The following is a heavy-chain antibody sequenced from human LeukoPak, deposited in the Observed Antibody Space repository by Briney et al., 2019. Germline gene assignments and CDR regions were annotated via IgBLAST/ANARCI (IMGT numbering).Heavy chain of an antibody. CDR2: ISYDGSNK. J-gene: IGHJ4*02. D-gene: IGHD6-13*01. V-gene: IGHV3-30*04. CDR3: ARGYSSSWYEGYFDY. Sequence: GGSLRLSCAASGFTFSSYAMHWVRQAPGKGLEWVAVISYDGSNKYYADSVKGRFTISRDNSKNTLYLQMNSLRAEDTAVYYCARGYSSSWYEGYFDYWGQGTLVTVSS. CDR1: GFTFSSYA.